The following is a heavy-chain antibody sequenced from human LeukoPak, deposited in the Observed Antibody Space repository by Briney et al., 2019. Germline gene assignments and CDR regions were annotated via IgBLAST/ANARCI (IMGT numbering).Heavy chain of an antibody. CDR2: IRGRGTDT. J-gene: IGHJ4*02. V-gene: IGHV3-23*01. CDR1: RFTFSSYA. Sequence: GGSLRLSCAGSRFTFSSYAMSWVRQAPGKGLQWVSTIRGRGTDTYYADSVKGRFIISRDNSNSTLSLQMSSLRAEDTAVYYCAKGAFPTAMVTPYFDYWGQGALVTVSS. CDR3: AKGAFPTAMVTPYFDY. D-gene: IGHD5-18*01.